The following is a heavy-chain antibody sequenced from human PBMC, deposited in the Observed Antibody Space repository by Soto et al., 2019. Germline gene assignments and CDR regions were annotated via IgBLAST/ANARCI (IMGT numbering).Heavy chain of an antibody. J-gene: IGHJ2*01. CDR3: TRRAIQYCGSDCYLFPYFDL. CDR1: GFTFSGSA. V-gene: IGHV3-73*02. D-gene: IGHD2-21*02. Sequence: EVQLVESGGGLVQPGGSLKLSCAASGFTFSGSAMHWVRQASGKGLEWVGRIRSKANSYATVYAASVKGRFTISRDDSKNTAYLPMNSLRTGDTAVYYCTRRAIQYCGSDCYLFPYFDLWGRGTLVTVSS. CDR2: IRSKANSYAT.